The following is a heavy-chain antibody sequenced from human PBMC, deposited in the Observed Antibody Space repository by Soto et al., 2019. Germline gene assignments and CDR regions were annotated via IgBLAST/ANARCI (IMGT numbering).Heavy chain of an antibody. CDR1: GGSIKGDYY. CDR3: ARGRPNYFYYGLDV. V-gene: IGHV4-30-4*01. J-gene: IGHJ6*02. Sequence: PSETLSLTCTVSGGSIKGDYYWAWVRQFPGGGLQWMGYKYYSGATDSDPSLEGRVSFSVDMSKNQFSLNLTSVTVADTAVYYCARGRPNYFYYGLDVWGQGIPVTVSS. CDR2: KYYSGAT.